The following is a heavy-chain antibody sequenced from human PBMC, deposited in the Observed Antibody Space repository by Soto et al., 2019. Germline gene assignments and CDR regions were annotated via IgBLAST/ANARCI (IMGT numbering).Heavy chain of an antibody. V-gene: IGHV4-34*01. J-gene: IGHJ5*02. D-gene: IGHD6-6*01. CDR2: INHSGST. CDR3: ARGLDEYSSSPPWVNWFDP. Sequence: PSETLSLTCAVYGGSFSGYYWSWIRQPPGKGLEWIGEINHSGSTNYNPSLKSRVTISVDTSKNQFSLKLSSVTAADTAVYYCARGLDEYSSSPPWVNWFDPWGQGTLVTVSS. CDR1: GGSFSGYY.